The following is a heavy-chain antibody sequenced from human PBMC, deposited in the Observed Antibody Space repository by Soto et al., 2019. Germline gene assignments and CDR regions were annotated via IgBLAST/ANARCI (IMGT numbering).Heavy chain of an antibody. CDR3: PKVCIATTHEAFDI. D-gene: IGHD2-15*01. J-gene: IGHJ3*02. V-gene: IGHV3-74*01. CDR2: INTDGDTT. CDR1: GFTFNNYR. Sequence: GGSRSPPCAPSGFTFNNYRIPWARQAPGKGLVWVSRINTDGDTTTYADSVKAGFTTSRANAKNTRYLQMNGRKAEDTPGYYCPKVCIATTHEAFDIWGQGTMVTVSS.